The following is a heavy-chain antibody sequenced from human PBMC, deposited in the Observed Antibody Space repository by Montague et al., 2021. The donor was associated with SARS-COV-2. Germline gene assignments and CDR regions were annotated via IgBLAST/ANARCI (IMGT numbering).Heavy chain of an antibody. CDR2: INGDGSAK. CDR3: ARDSYTEGDY. V-gene: IGHV3-7*03. CDR1: GFSFSTDW. D-gene: IGHD4-11*01. Sequence: SLRLSCAASGFSFSTDWMSWVRQAPGKGLEWVANINGDGSAKSYVDSVKGRFTISRDNANNSLYLQMNSLRAEDTAVYYCARDSYTEGDYWGQGTLVSVSS. J-gene: IGHJ4*02.